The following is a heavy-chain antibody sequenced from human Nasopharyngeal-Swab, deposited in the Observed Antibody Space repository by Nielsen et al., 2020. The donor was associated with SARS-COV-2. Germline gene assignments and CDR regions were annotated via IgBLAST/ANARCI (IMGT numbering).Heavy chain of an antibody. CDR3: APSSGWYYFDY. CDR1: GFTFSSYE. D-gene: IGHD6-19*01. Sequence: GGSLRLSCAASGFTFSSYEMNWVRQAPGKGLEGVSYISSSGSTIYYADSVKGRFTISRDNVKNSLYLQMNSLRAEDTAVYYCAPSSGWYYFDYWGQGTLVTVSS. CDR2: ISSSGSTI. J-gene: IGHJ4*02. V-gene: IGHV3-48*03.